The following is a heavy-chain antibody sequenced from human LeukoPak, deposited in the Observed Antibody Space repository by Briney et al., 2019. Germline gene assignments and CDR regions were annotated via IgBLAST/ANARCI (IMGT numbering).Heavy chain of an antibody. J-gene: IGHJ3*02. CDR2: INPNSGGK. V-gene: IGHV1-2*02. D-gene: IGHD6-6*01. CDR3: ARIAREDAFDI. Sequence: GASVKVSCKASGYIFTGYYMHWVRQAPGQGLEWMGWINPNSGGKKFAQKFQGRVTMTRDTSISTAYMELSRLRSDDTAVYHCARIAREDAFDIWGQGTMVTVSS. CDR1: GYIFTGYY.